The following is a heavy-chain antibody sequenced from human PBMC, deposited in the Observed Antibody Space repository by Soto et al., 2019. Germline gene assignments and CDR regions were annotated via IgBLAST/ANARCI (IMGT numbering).Heavy chain of an antibody. V-gene: IGHV1-8*01. CDR1: GYTFTTYD. CDR2: MNTYTGNT. D-gene: IGHD6-25*01. J-gene: IGHJ4*02. Sequence: QVQLVQSGAEVKEPGASVKVSCKASGYTFTTYDIYWMRQATGQGLEWMGWMNTYTGNTGYAQKFQGRVTVTRNTSISTVYMEMSGLRLDDTAVYYWARRKERSGPHYFDYWGQGSQATVSS. CDR3: ARRKERSGPHYFDY.